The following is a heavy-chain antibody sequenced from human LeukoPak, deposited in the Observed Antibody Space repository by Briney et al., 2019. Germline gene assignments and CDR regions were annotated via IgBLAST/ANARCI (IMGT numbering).Heavy chain of an antibody. CDR2: IRNKASGGTT. CDR3: TRDRIMTDF. J-gene: IGHJ4*02. V-gene: IGHV3-49*03. D-gene: IGHD2-15*01. CDR1: GFTFGEYS. Sequence: PGGSLRLSCTASGFTFGEYSMTWFRQAPGKGLEWVSFIRNKASGGTTEHAASVRGRFTTSRDDSKSIAYLQMNSLKTEDTALYYCTRDRIMTDFWGQGTLVTVSS.